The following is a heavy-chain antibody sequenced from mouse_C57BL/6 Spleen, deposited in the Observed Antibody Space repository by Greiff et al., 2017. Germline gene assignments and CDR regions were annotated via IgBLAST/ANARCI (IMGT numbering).Heavy chain of an antibody. D-gene: IGHD2-12*01. CDR2: ISSGSSTI. J-gene: IGHJ2*01. CDR3: ARHYSDY. V-gene: IGHV5-17*01. CDR1: GFTFSDYG. Sequence: EVKLMESGGGLVKPGGSLKLSCAASGFTFSDYGMHWVRQAPEKGLEWVAYISSGSSTIYYADTVKGRFTISRDNAKNTLFLQMTSLRSEDTAMYYCARHYSDYWGQGTTLTVSS.